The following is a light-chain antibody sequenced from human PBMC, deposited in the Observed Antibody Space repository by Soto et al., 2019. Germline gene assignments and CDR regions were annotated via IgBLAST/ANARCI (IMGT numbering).Light chain of an antibody. Sequence: EIVLTQSPATLSLSPGERATLSCRASQSVSSYLAWYQQKPGQAPRLLIYDASSRAPGIPDRFSGSGSGTEFTLTISSLQSEDSAVYYCQQYENWPQLTFGGGTKVDIK. CDR1: QSVSSY. CDR3: QQYENWPQLT. V-gene: IGKV3-15*01. CDR2: DAS. J-gene: IGKJ4*01.